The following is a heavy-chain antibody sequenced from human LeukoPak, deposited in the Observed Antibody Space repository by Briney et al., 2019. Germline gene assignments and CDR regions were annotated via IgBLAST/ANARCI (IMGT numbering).Heavy chain of an antibody. D-gene: IGHD4-11*01. Sequence: GGSLRLSCAASGFTFSSYAMSWVRQAPGKGLEWVSAISGSGGSTYYADSVKGRFTISRDSSKNTLYLQMNSLRAEDTAVYYCAKIHYSNLGYFDYWGQGTLVTVSS. V-gene: IGHV3-23*01. CDR1: GFTFSSYA. CDR3: AKIHYSNLGYFDY. CDR2: ISGSGGST. J-gene: IGHJ4*02.